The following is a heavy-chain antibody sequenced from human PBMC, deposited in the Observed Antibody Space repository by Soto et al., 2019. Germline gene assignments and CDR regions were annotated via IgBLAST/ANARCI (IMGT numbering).Heavy chain of an antibody. CDR2: ISGYNGDT. J-gene: IGHJ6*02. V-gene: IGHV1-18*01. CDR1: GYTFTRYG. Sequence: QGHLVQSEAEVKKPGTSVKVSCKASGYTFTRYGISWVRHAPGQGLEWMGWISGYNGDTNYAQNLQGRVTMTIDTSTSTAYMELRSLTSDDTAVYYCAKNGQPPYYYYGLDVWGQGTTVTVSS. CDR3: AKNGQPPYYYYGLDV. D-gene: IGHD2-8*01.